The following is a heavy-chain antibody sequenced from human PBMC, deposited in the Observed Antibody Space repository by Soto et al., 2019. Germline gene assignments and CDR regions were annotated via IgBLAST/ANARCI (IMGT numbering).Heavy chain of an antibody. V-gene: IGHV1-18*01. Sequence: GASVKVSCKASGYTFTSYGISWVRQAPGQGLEWMGWISAYNGNTNYAQKLQGRVTMTTDTSTSTAYMELRSLRSDDTAVYYCARGLRFLEWLPVTPYYYYGMDVWGQGTTVTV. J-gene: IGHJ6*02. D-gene: IGHD3-3*01. CDR1: GYTFTSYG. CDR3: ARGLRFLEWLPVTPYYYYGMDV. CDR2: ISAYNGNT.